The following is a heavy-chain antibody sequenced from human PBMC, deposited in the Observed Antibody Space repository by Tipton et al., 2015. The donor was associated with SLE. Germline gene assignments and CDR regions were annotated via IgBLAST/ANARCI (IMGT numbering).Heavy chain of an antibody. D-gene: IGHD7-27*01. J-gene: IGHJ4*02. Sequence: TLSLTCTVSDDSISGYYWSWIRQPPGKGLEWIGYIGHSGSTNYNPSLKSRVTISLDASRNQLSLNRSSATAADTAVYYCARDPRLNWDYGTYFDYWGQGTLVTVSS. CDR2: IGHSGST. CDR1: DDSISGYY. V-gene: IGHV4-59*12. CDR3: ARDPRLNWDYGTYFDY.